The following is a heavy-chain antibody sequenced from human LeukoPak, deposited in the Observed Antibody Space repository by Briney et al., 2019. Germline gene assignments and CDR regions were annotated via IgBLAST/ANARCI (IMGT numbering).Heavy chain of an antibody. CDR2: IYYSGST. Sequence: SETLSLTCTVSGGSISSSSYYWGWIRQPPGKGLEWIGSIYYSGSTYYNPSLKSRVTISVDTSKNQFSLKLSSVTAADTAVYYCARDDYGDAPRYLYYYYGMDVWGQGTTVTVSS. CDR3: ARDDYGDAPRYLYYYYGMDV. V-gene: IGHV4-39*07. D-gene: IGHD4-17*01. CDR1: GGSISSSSYY. J-gene: IGHJ6*02.